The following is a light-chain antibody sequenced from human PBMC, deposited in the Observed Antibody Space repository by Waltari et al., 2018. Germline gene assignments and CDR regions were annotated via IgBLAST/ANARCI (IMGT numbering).Light chain of an antibody. CDR1: QSVVRY. J-gene: IGKJ1*01. V-gene: IGKV3-20*01. CDR2: HAS. Sequence: EIVLTQSPGTLPLSPGESATLSCRASQSVVRYLVWYQQKPGQAPRLLIYHASIRATGIPDRFSGSGSGTDFSLTISRLEPEDFAVYYCQKYESLPATFGQGTKVEI. CDR3: QKYESLPAT.